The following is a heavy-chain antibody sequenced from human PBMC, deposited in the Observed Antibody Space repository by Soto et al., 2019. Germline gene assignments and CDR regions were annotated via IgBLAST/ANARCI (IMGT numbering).Heavy chain of an antibody. CDR1: GFTFSSYG. V-gene: IGHV3-30*18. CDR2: ISYDGSNK. CDR3: AKDLSDYDSSGYFDY. D-gene: IGHD3-22*01. J-gene: IGHJ4*02. Sequence: QVQLVESGGGVVQPGSSLRLSCAASGFTFSSYGMHWVRQAPGKGLEWVAVISYDGSNKYYADSVKGRFTISRDNSKNTLDLQMNSQRADDTAVYYCAKDLSDYDSSGYFDYWGQGTLVTFAS.